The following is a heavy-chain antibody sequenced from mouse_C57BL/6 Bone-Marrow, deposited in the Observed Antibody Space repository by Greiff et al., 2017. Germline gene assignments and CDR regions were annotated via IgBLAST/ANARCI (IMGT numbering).Heavy chain of an antibody. CDR2: INPSTGGT. J-gene: IGHJ2*01. CDR3: ARSGDGYYVDYFDY. Sequence: EVQLVESGPELVKPGASVKISCKASGYSFTGYYMNWVKQSPEKSLEWIGEINPSTGGTTYNQKFKAKATLTVDKSSSTAYMQLKSLTSEDSAVYYCARSGDGYYVDYFDYWGQGTTLTVSS. CDR1: GYSFTGYY. D-gene: IGHD2-3*01. V-gene: IGHV1-42*01.